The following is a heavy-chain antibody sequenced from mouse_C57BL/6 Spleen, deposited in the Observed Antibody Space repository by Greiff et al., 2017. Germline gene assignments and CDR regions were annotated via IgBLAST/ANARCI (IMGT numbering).Heavy chain of an antibody. CDR3: ARAYYGNSMDY. V-gene: IGHV2-6*03. CDR1: GFSFTSYG. D-gene: IGHD2-10*01. CDR2: IWSDGST. J-gene: IGHJ4*01. Sequence: VQLQESGPGLVAPSQSLSITCTVSGFSFTSYGVHWVRQPPGKGLEWLVVIWSDGSTTYNSALKSRLSISKDNAKSQVVLKMNSLQTADTAMYYCARAYYGNSMDYWGQGTSVTVSS.